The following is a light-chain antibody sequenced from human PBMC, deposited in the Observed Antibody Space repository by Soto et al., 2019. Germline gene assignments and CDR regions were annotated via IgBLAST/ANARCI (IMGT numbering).Light chain of an antibody. Sequence: ERVMTQSPATLSLSPGERATLSCRASQSVSSYLAWYQQKPGQAPRLLIYDASNRATGIPARFSGSGSGTDFTLTISSLEPEDFAVYYCQQRSNWPPYTFGQGTKLEIK. V-gene: IGKV3-11*01. CDR3: QQRSNWPPYT. J-gene: IGKJ2*01. CDR1: QSVSSY. CDR2: DAS.